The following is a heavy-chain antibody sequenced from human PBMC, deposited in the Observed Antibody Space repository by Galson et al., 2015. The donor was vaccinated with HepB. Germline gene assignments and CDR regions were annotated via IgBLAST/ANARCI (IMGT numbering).Heavy chain of an antibody. CDR3: ATGRDFWSGHPVYWFDP. V-gene: IGHV1-24*01. Sequence: SVKVSCKVSGYTLTELSMHWVRQAPGKGLEWMGGFDPEDGETIYAQKFQGRVTMTEDTSTDTAYMELSSLRSEDTAVYYCATGRDFWSGHPVYWFDPWGQGTLVTVSS. J-gene: IGHJ5*02. CDR1: GYTLTELS. D-gene: IGHD3-3*01. CDR2: FDPEDGET.